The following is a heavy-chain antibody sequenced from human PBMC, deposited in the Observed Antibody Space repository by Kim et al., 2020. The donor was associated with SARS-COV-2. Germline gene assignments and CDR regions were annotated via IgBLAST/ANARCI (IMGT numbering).Heavy chain of an antibody. Sequence: GGSLRLSCAASGFTFSDYWMTWVRQAPGKGLEWVANIKGDGSAKNYVDSVKGRFTISRDNAKNSVDLQMNSLRGDDTGIYYCARNYGGESPYWGQETLVT. CDR3: ARNYGGESPY. CDR2: IKGDGSAK. V-gene: IGHV3-7*01. D-gene: IGHD3-10*01. CDR1: GFTFSDYW. J-gene: IGHJ4*02.